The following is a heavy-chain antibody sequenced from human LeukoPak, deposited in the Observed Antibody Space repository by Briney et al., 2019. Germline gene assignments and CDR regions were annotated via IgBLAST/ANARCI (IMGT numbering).Heavy chain of an antibody. CDR2: IYYSGST. J-gene: IGHJ6*03. CDR3: ARTYYYDSSGISYMDV. D-gene: IGHD3-22*01. CDR1: GGSISSGDYY. V-gene: IGHV4-30-4*08. Sequence: SQTLSLTCTVSGGSISSGDYYWSWIRQPPGKGLEWIGYIYYSGSTYYNPSLKSRVTISADTSKNQFSLKLSSVTAADTAVYYCARTYYYDSSGISYMDVWGKGTTVTVSS.